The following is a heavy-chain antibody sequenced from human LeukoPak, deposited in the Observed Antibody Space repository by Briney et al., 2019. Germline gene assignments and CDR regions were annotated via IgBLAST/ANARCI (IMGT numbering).Heavy chain of an antibody. CDR3: ARDRDDFWSGYYPNWFDP. D-gene: IGHD3-3*01. CDR1: GGSFSGYY. Sequence: SETLSLTCAVYGGSFSGYYWSWIRQPPGKGLEWIGEINHSGSTNYNPSLKSRVTISVDTSKNQFSLKLSSMTAADTAVYYCARDRDDFWSGYYPNWFDPWGQGTLVTVSS. J-gene: IGHJ5*02. V-gene: IGHV4-34*01. CDR2: INHSGST.